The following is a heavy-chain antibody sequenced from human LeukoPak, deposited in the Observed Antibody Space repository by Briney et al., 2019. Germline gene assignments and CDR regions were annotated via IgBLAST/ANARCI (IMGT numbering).Heavy chain of an antibody. CDR2: IYYSGST. Sequence: SETLSLTCTVSGGSISSSSYYWGWIRQPPGKGLEWIGSIYYSGSTYYNPSLKSRVTISVDASKNQFSLKLSSVTAADTAVYYCASPRPVCSGGSCYLNWFDPWGQGTLVTVSS. CDR1: GGSISSSSYY. J-gene: IGHJ5*02. CDR3: ASPRPVCSGGSCYLNWFDP. D-gene: IGHD2-15*01. V-gene: IGHV4-39*01.